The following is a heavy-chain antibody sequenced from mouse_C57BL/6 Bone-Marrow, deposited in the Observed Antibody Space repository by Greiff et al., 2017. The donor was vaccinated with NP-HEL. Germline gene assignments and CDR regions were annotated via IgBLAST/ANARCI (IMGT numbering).Heavy chain of an antibody. CDR2: ISSGSSTI. Sequence: EVMLVESGGGLVKPGGSLKLSCAASGFTFSDYGMHWVRQAPEKGLEWVAYISSGSSTIYYADTVKGRFTISRDNAKNTLFLEMTRLRSEDTAMYYCAMRLMTMDYWGQGTSVTVSS. CDR3: AMRLMTMDY. CDR1: GFTFSDYG. J-gene: IGHJ4*01. V-gene: IGHV5-17*01. D-gene: IGHD2-3*01.